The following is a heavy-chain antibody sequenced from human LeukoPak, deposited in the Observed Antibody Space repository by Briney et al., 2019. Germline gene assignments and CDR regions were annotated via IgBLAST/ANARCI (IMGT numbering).Heavy chain of an antibody. CDR2: IYNSGST. D-gene: IGHD3-10*01. J-gene: IGHJ4*02. V-gene: IGHV4-61*02. CDR3: ASSMVRGVISGA. CDR1: GASTSSGLYY. Sequence: SETLSLTCTVSGASTSSGLYYWNWFRQPAGKGLEYIGRIYNSGSTNYNPSLKSRVTISVDTSKNQFSLKLSSVTAADTAVYYCASSMVRGVISGAWGQGTLVTVSS.